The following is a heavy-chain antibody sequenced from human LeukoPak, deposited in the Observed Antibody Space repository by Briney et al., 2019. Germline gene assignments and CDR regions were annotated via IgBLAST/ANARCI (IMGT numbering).Heavy chain of an antibody. Sequence: ASVKVSCKTSGYSFNSHHVHWVRQAPGQGLEWMGVKFSHDGTTSYTQNFQGRLTMTRDTSTSTVYMELSSLRSEDTAVYYCARGSIGYGDYVNWFDPWGQGTLVTVSS. V-gene: IGHV1-46*02. CDR3: ARGSIGYGDYVNWFDP. CDR1: GYSFNSHH. J-gene: IGHJ5*02. D-gene: IGHD4-17*01. CDR2: KFSHDGTT.